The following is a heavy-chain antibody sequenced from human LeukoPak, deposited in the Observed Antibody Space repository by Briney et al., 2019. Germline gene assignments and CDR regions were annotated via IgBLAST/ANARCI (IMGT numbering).Heavy chain of an antibody. CDR3: AREGGIYIVVVPAANLGAFDI. D-gene: IGHD2-2*01. J-gene: IGHJ3*02. CDR1: GYSISSGYY. CDR2: IYHSGST. V-gene: IGHV4-38-2*02. Sequence: PSETLSLTCAVSGYSISSGYYWGWIRQPPGKGLEWIGSIYHSGSTYYNPSLKSRVTISVDTSKNQFSLKLSSVTAADTAVYYCAREGGIYIVVVPAANLGAFDIWGQGTMVTVSS.